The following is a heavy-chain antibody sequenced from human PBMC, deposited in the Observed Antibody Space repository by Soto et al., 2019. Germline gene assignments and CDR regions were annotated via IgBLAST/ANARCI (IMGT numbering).Heavy chain of an antibody. CDR2: ISYDGSNQ. CDR3: AKDQASGQGSFDS. V-gene: IGHV3-30*18. CDR1: GFTLNIYG. J-gene: IGHJ4*02. Sequence: SLRRSCAASGFTLNIYGMHWVRQAPDKGLEWVALISYDGSNQYYADSVKGRFTISRDNSKNTLFLQMNSLRADDTAVYYCAKDQASGQGSFDSWGQGTLVTVSS.